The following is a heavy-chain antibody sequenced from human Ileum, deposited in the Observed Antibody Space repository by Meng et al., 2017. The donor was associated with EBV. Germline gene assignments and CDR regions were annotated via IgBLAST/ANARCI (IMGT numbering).Heavy chain of an antibody. CDR2: IYYRGST. J-gene: IGHJ5*02. Sequence: QVQLQESGPGLVRPSETLSLTCNVSGGSLNSYYWTWIRQPPGKGLEWIGYIYYRGSTNYNPSLRSRVTISIDTSKNQFSLNLSSVTAADTAIYYCAGTTDCSANKCYSGWVDPCGQGTLCSVSS. CDR3: AGTTDCSANKCYSGWVDP. D-gene: IGHD4/OR15-4a*01. CDR1: GGSLNSYY. V-gene: IGHV4-59*01.